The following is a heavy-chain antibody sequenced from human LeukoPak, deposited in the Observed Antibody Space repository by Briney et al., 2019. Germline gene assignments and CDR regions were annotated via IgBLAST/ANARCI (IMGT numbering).Heavy chain of an antibody. Sequence: PSETLSLTCTVSGGSISSSSYYWGWIRQPPGKGLEWIGSIYYSGSTYYNPSLKSRVTISVDTSKNQFSLKLSSVTAADTAVYYCATRVGPSIAVAVWFDPWGQGTLVTVSS. CDR1: GGSISSSSYY. CDR2: IYYSGST. D-gene: IGHD6-19*01. CDR3: ATRVGPSIAVAVWFDP. V-gene: IGHV4-39*01. J-gene: IGHJ5*02.